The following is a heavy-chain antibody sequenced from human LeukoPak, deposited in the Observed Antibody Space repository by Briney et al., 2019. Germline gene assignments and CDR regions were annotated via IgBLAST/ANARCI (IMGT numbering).Heavy chain of an antibody. CDR2: ISAYNGNT. D-gene: IGHD2-15*01. Sequence: ASVKVSCKASGYSFTSYGISWVRQAPGQGLEWMGWISAYNGNTNYAQRLQGRVTMTTDTSTSTAYMELRSLTSDDTAVYYCARVPSGGPFDYWGQGTLVTVSS. CDR3: ARVPSGGPFDY. CDR1: GYSFTSYG. V-gene: IGHV1-18*01. J-gene: IGHJ4*02.